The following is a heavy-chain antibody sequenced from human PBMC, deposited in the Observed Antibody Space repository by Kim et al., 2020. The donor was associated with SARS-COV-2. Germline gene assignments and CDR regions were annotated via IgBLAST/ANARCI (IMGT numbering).Heavy chain of an antibody. CDR1: GGTFSSYA. CDR3: ARDGGSYYAFDY. Sequence: SVKVSCKASGGTFSSYAISWVRQAPGQGLEWMGGIIPIFGTANYAQKFQGRVTITADESTSTAYMELSSLRSEDTAVYYCARDGGSYYAFDYWGQGTLVTVSS. D-gene: IGHD1-26*01. J-gene: IGHJ4*02. CDR2: IIPIFGTA. V-gene: IGHV1-69*13.